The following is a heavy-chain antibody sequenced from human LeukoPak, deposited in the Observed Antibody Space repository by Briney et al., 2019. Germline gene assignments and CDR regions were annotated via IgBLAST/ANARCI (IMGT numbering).Heavy chain of an antibody. CDR2: IIIIFGTA. D-gene: IGHD3-22*01. CDR1: GGTFTSYA. CDR3: ARSYYYDSSGYYGGLFDY. Sequence: SVKVSRKASGGTFTSYAISWMRQRHGQGLGWMGGIIIIFGTATYSQKFQGRVTITADESTSTAYMELMSLRSEDTAVYYCARSYYYDSSGYYGGLFDYWGQGTLVTVSS. V-gene: IGHV1-69*13. J-gene: IGHJ4*02.